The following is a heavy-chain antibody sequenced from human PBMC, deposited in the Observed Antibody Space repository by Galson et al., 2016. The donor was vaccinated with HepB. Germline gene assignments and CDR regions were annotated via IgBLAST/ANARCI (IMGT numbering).Heavy chain of an antibody. CDR3: ATGLGFCRGGGCSYPYYFDS. CDR1: GGTFSNYA. CDR2: FIPMFGLA. D-gene: IGHD2-15*01. J-gene: IGHJ4*02. V-gene: IGHV1-69*13. Sequence: SVKVSCKASGGTFSNYAISWVRQAPGQGLEWTGGFIPMFGLANYAQNFRGRVTITADESTYTAYMELSSLRSEDTAVYYCATGLGFCRGGGCSYPYYFDSWGQGTLVTVSS.